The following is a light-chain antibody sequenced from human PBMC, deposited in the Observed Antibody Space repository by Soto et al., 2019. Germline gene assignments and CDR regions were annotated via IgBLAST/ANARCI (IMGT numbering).Light chain of an antibody. V-gene: IGKV1-12*01. CDR2: RAS. CDR1: QGMNDF. J-gene: IGKJ4*01. Sequence: QLAQSPASLSASVGDRVTITCRASQGMNDFLNWYKQAPGKAPELLIYRASKLATGVPPRFSGSGSGTDFTLTISSLQPEDSATYYCQQSNSFPLTFGGGTKVDIK. CDR3: QQSNSFPLT.